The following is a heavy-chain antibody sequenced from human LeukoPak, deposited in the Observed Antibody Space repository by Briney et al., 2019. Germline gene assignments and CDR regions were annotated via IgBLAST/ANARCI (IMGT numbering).Heavy chain of an antibody. CDR2: MNPNSGNT. Sequence: GASVKVSCKASGYTFTSYDINWVRQATGQGLEWMGWMNPNSGNTGYAQKFQGRVTITRNTSISTAYMELSSLRSEDTAVYYCARGPLYSSGWYGSSSYYFDYWGQGTLVTVSS. V-gene: IGHV1-8*03. CDR3: ARGPLYSSGWYGSSSYYFDY. J-gene: IGHJ4*02. CDR1: GYTFTSYD. D-gene: IGHD6-19*01.